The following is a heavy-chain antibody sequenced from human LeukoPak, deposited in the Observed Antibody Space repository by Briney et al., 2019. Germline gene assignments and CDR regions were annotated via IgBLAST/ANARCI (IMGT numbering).Heavy chain of an antibody. V-gene: IGHV3-48*01. CDR2: ISSSSSII. D-gene: IGHD5-24*01. CDR3: AKDVRRWLQLRWHAFDI. J-gene: IGHJ3*02. Sequence: GGSLTLSWAASGFTFSSYSMKWVRQAPGKGLEWVSYISSSSSIIYYADSVKGRFTVSRDNSKDTLYLQMNSLRAKDTAVYDCAKDVRRWLQLRWHAFDIWGQGTMVTVSS. CDR1: GFTFSSYS.